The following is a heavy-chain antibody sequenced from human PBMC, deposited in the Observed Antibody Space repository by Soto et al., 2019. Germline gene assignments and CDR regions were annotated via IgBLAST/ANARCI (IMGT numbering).Heavy chain of an antibody. J-gene: IGHJ4*02. V-gene: IGHV3-15*01. D-gene: IGHD3-3*01. CDR3: TTGSLFGVVTSVEDY. CDR1: GFTFINAW. CDR2: IKSNAAGGTA. Sequence: SGGSLRLSCAPSGFTFINAWMSWVRQAPGKGLEWVGRIKSNAAGGTADHAAPVKGRFTISRDDSKDTLYLQMNSLQSEDTGIYYCTTGSLFGVVTSVEDYCGQGTLVTVSA.